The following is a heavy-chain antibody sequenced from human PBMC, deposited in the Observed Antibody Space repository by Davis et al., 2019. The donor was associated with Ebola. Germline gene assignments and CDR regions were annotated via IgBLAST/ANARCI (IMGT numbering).Heavy chain of an antibody. V-gene: IGHV3-9*01. Sequence: LSLTCTVSGGSISSYYWSWIRQPPGKGLEWVSGISWNSGSIGYADSVKGRFTISRDNAKNSLYLQMNSLRAEDTALYYCARYVVVPAARGGWFDPWGQGTLVTVSS. CDR3: ARYVVVPAARGGWFDP. CDR1: GGSISSYY. CDR2: ISWNSGSI. J-gene: IGHJ5*02. D-gene: IGHD2-2*01.